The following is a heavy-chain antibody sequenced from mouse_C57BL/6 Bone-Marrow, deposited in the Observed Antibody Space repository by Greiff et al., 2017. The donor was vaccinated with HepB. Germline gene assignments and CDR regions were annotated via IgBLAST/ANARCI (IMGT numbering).Heavy chain of an antibody. Sequence: EVQRVESGGGLVKPGGSLKLSCAASGFTFSSYAMSWVRQTPEKRLEWVATISDGGSYTYYPDNVKGRFTISRDNAKNNLYLQMSHLKSEDTAMYYCARYGNYVVWYFDVWGTGTTVTVSS. V-gene: IGHV5-4*01. CDR3: ARYGNYVVWYFDV. D-gene: IGHD2-1*01. CDR2: ISDGGSYT. CDR1: GFTFSSYA. J-gene: IGHJ1*03.